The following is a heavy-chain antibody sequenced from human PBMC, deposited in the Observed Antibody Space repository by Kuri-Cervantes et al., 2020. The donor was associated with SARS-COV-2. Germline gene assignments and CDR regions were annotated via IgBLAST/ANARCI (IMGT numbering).Heavy chain of an antibody. D-gene: IGHD6-19*01. V-gene: IGHV3-21*01. Sequence: GESLKISCAASGFTFSSYSMNWVRQAPGKGLEWVSSISSSSSYIYYADSVKGRFTISRDNAKNSLYLQMNSLRAEDTAVYYCARGRGGRIAVAGYLFDYWGQGTLVTVSS. CDR2: ISSSSSYI. CDR1: GFTFSSYS. J-gene: IGHJ4*02. CDR3: ARGRGGRIAVAGYLFDY.